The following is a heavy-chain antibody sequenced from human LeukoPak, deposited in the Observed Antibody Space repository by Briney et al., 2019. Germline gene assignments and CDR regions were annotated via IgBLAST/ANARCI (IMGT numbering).Heavy chain of an antibody. V-gene: IGHV3-23*01. CDR1: GYPYNSYA. D-gene: IGHD3-16*02. Sequence: PGGSVRLFCAVSGYPYNSYAMRGARHAPGKALEWVSAYCGSGGSTYYADPVKGRFTISRDNSKNTLYLQMNSLRAEDTAVYYCAKPDPIIVTYFDYWGQGTLVTVSS. CDR3: AKPDPIIVTYFDY. CDR2: YCGSGGST. J-gene: IGHJ4*02.